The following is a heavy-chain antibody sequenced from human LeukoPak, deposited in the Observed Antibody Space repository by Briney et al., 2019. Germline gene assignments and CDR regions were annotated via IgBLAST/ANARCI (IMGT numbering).Heavy chain of an antibody. CDR2: ISSSSSYI. CDR1: GFTFSSYS. CDR3: AKDSGGYTYVFDY. D-gene: IGHD5-18*01. J-gene: IGHJ4*02. V-gene: IGHV3-21*01. Sequence: SGGSLRLSCAASGFTFSSYSMNWVRQAPGKGLEWVSSISSSSSYIYYADSVKGRFTISRDNAKNSLYLQMNSLRAEDTAVYYCAKDSGGYTYVFDYWGQGTLVTVSS.